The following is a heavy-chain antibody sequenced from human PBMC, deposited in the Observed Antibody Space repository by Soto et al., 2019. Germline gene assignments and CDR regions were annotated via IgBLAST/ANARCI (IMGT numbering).Heavy chain of an antibody. CDR1: GFIFSDYA. V-gene: IGHV3-30-3*01. D-gene: IGHD1-1*01. Sequence: QVQLVESGGGVVQPGRSQTLSCAASGFIFSDYAMYWVRQAPGKGLEWVSVISYDGGNKYFADSVKGRFTISKDNSKNTLHLQMDSLRPEDSAVYYCAIGRTGEGPLDYWGQGILVTVSS. CDR2: ISYDGGNK. J-gene: IGHJ4*02. CDR3: AIGRTGEGPLDY.